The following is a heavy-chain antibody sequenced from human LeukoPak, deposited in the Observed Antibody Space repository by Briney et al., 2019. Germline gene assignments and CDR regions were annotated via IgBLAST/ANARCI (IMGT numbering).Heavy chain of an antibody. Sequence: SETLSLTCAVYGGSFSGYYWSWIRQPPGKGLEWIGEINHSGSTNYNPSLKSRVTISVDTSKNQFSLKLSSVTAADTAVYYRARDRESRFDYWGQGTLVTVSS. J-gene: IGHJ4*02. V-gene: IGHV4-34*01. CDR1: GGSFSGYY. D-gene: IGHD3-10*01. CDR3: ARDRESRFDY. CDR2: INHSGST.